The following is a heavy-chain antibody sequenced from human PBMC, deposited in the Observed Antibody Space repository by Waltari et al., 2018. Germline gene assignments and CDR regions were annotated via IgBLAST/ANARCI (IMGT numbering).Heavy chain of an antibody. CDR3: ARKDSYYYYGMDV. CDR2: IKQDGSEK. Sequence: EVQLVESGGGLVQPGGSLRLSCAASGFTFSSYWMSWVRQAPGKGLERVANIKQDGSEKYYVDSVKGRFTIARDNAKNSLYLQMNSLRAEDTAVYYCARKDSYYYYGMDVWGQGTTVTVSS. J-gene: IGHJ6*02. CDR1: GFTFSSYW. V-gene: IGHV3-7*01.